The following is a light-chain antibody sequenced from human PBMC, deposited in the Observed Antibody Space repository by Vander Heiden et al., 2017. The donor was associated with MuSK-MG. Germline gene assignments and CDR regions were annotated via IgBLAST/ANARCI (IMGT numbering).Light chain of an antibody. J-gene: IGLJ2*01. Sequence: SYELTQPPSVSVSPGQPASITCSVDKYGDSSVCWYQQQPGQSPGLVTHLDHNPPPGIHERFSGSNSGNTATLTISGPQAMDEGEYYGEAWDSSTYVVFGGGTKLTVL. CDR1: KYGDSS. V-gene: IGLV3-1*01. CDR2: LDH. CDR3: EAWDSSTYVV.